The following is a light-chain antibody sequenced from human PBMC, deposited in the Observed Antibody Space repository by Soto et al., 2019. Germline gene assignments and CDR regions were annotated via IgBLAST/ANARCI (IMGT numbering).Light chain of an antibody. J-gene: IGKJ1*01. CDR2: DAS. Sequence: EIVLTQSPATLSLSPGERATLSCRASQSVGSYLAWYQQKPGQAPRLLIFDASNRATGIPARFSGSGSGTDFSLTIISLEPEDFAVYYCQQRSKWPLGTFGQGTKVEIK. V-gene: IGKV3-11*01. CDR3: QQRSKWPLGT. CDR1: QSVGSY.